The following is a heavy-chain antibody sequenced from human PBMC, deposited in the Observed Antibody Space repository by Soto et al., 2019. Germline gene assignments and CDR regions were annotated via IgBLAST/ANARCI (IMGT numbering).Heavy chain of an antibody. Sequence: GGSLSLSCAASACTFRSYSMRWIRPAPGKGLEWVSGILGSGGTYHADSVKGRFTISKDNSKDTLYLQMNSLRAEDTAVYYCAKDAVYGDGLWLPESWGQGTLVTVSS. CDR3: AKDAVYGDGLWLPES. CDR1: ACTFRSYS. CDR2: ILGSGGT. J-gene: IGHJ5*02. V-gene: IGHV3-23*01. D-gene: IGHD4-17*01.